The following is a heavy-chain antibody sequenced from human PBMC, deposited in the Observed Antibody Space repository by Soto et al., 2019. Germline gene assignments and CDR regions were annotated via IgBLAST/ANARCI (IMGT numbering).Heavy chain of an antibody. V-gene: IGHV1-58*01. J-gene: IGHJ6*02. Sequence: SVKVSCKASGFTFTSSAVQWVRQARGQRLEWIGWIVVGSGNTNYAQKFQERVTITRDMSTSTAYMELSSLRSEDTAVYYCAADIRISPIVVVPAAILYGMDVWGQGTTVTFSS. D-gene: IGHD2-2*02. CDR2: IVVGSGNT. CDR1: GFTFTSSA. CDR3: AADIRISPIVVVPAAILYGMDV.